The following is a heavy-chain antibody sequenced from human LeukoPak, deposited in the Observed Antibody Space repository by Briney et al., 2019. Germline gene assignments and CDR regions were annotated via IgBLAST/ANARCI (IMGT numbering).Heavy chain of an antibody. D-gene: IGHD3-10*01. Sequence: GGSLRLSCAASGFTFSNYAMSWVRRAPGKGLEWVSSIRGSGHSTYYADSVKGRFTISRDNSKNTLYLQMNSLRAEDTAVYYCAKDYSSGSPEYFHHWGQGTLVTVSS. CDR2: IRGSGHST. CDR1: GFTFSNYA. J-gene: IGHJ1*01. V-gene: IGHV3-23*01. CDR3: AKDYSSGSPEYFHH.